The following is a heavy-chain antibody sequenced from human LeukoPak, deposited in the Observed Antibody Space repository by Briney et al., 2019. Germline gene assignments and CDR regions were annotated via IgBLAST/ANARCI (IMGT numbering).Heavy chain of an antibody. CDR3: AKAGGYDILTGYYFDY. D-gene: IGHD3-9*01. J-gene: IGHJ4*02. CDR1: GFTFSSYA. CDR2: ISYDGSNK. V-gene: IGHV3-30-3*01. Sequence: GGSLRLSCAASGFTFSSYAMHWVRQAPGKGLEWVAVISYDGSNKYYADSVKGRFTISRDNSKNTLYLQMNSLRAEDTAVYYCAKAGGYDILTGYYFDYWGQGTLVTVSS.